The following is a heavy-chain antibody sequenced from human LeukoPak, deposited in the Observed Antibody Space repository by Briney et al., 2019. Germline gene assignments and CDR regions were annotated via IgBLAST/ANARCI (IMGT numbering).Heavy chain of an antibody. V-gene: IGHV4-4*07. D-gene: IGHD2-15*01. Sequence: SSETLSLTCTVSGGSISSYYWSWIRQPAGKGLEWIGRIYTSGSTNYDPSLKSRVTMSVDTSKDQFSLKLSSVTAADTAVYYCARVLRLLDAFDIWGQGTMVTVSS. J-gene: IGHJ3*02. CDR1: GGSISSYY. CDR2: IYTSGST. CDR3: ARVLRLLDAFDI.